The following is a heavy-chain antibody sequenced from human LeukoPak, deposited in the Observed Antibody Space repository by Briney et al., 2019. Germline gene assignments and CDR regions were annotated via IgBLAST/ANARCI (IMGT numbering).Heavy chain of an antibody. CDR1: GFTFSSNY. J-gene: IGHJ4*02. V-gene: IGHV3-53*01. Sequence: GGSLRLSCAASGFTFSSNYMSWVRQAPGRGLEWVSVIYSGGSTYYADSVKGRFTISRDNSKNTLYLQMNSLRAEDTAVYYCATDYYDSSGLNDYWGQGTLVTVSS. CDR2: IYSGGST. CDR3: ATDYYDSSGLNDY. D-gene: IGHD3-22*01.